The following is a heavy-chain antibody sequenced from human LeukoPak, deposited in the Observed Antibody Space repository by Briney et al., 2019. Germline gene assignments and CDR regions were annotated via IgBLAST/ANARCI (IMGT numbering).Heavy chain of an antibody. CDR1: GGSISSSSYY. CDR2: IYYSGST. V-gene: IGHV4-31*03. D-gene: IGHD3-3*01. CDR3: ARGTVLRFLEWLSPYFDY. J-gene: IGHJ4*02. Sequence: SETLSLTCTVSGGSISSSSYYWGWIRQPPGKGLEWIGYIYYSGSTYYNPSLKSRVTIPVDTSKNQSSLKLSSVTAADTAVYYCARGTVLRFLEWLSPYFDYWGQGTLVTVSS.